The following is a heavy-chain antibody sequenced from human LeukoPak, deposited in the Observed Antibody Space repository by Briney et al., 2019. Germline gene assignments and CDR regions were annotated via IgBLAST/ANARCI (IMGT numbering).Heavy chain of an antibody. CDR2: IKQDGSEK. CDR1: GFSFSNYW. CDR3: ARDRQIAY. J-gene: IGHJ4*02. V-gene: IGHV3-7*01. Sequence: GGSLRLSCAASGFSFSNYWLTWVRQAPGQGLEWVANIKQDGSEKHYVDSVKGRFTISGDNAKNSLYLQMNSLRAEDTAVYYCARDRQIAYWGQGTLVTVSS.